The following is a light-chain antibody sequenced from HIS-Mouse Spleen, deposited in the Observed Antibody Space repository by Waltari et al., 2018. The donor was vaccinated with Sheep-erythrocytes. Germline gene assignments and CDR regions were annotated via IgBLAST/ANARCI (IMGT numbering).Light chain of an antibody. CDR1: QSISSY. Sequence: DMQMPQSPSSLSASVGDRVTITCRATQSISSYLNWYQHKPGEAPKLLIYAASSLQSGVPSRFSGSASGTDFTLTISSLQPEDFATYYCQQSYSTPPLTFGGGTKVEIK. V-gene: IGKV1-39*01. CDR2: AAS. CDR3: QQSYSTPPLT. J-gene: IGKJ4*01.